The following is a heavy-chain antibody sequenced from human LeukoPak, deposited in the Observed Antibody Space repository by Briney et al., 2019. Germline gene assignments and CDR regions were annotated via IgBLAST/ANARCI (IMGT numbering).Heavy chain of an antibody. CDR3: ARASARYSYGALEY. Sequence: AASVKVSCKASGGTFSSYAMSWVRQAPGQGLEWMGRIIPILGIANYAQKFQGRVMITADKSTSTAYMELSSLRSEDTAVYYCARASARYSYGALEYWGQGTLVTVSS. CDR1: GGTFSSYA. J-gene: IGHJ4*02. V-gene: IGHV1-69*04. CDR2: IIPILGIA. D-gene: IGHD5-18*01.